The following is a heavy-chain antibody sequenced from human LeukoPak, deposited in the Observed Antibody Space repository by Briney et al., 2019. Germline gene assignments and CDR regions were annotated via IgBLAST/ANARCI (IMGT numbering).Heavy chain of an antibody. CDR1: GFTFSSYE. CDR2: ISSSSSYI. Sequence: GGSLRLSCAASGFTFSSYEMNWVRQAPGKGLEWVSSISSSSSYIYYADSVKGRFTISRDNAKNSLYLQMNSLRAEDTALYYCARGGITIFGVVTYFDYWGQGTLVTVSS. V-gene: IGHV3-21*04. D-gene: IGHD3-3*01. CDR3: ARGGITIFGVVTYFDY. J-gene: IGHJ4*02.